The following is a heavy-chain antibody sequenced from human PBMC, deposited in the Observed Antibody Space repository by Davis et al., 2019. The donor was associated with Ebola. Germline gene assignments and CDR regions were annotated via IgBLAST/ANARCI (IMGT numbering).Heavy chain of an antibody. CDR3: ARKSTVGEGCCWFDP. J-gene: IGHJ5*02. CDR2: MNPNSGNT. Sequence: ASVKVSCKASGYTFTSYDINWVRQATGQGLEWMGWMNPNSGNTGYAQKFQGRVTITADESTSTAYMELSSLRSEDTAVYYCARKSTVGEGCCWFDPWGQGTLVTVSS. CDR1: GYTFTSYD. D-gene: IGHD4-11*01. V-gene: IGHV1-8*01.